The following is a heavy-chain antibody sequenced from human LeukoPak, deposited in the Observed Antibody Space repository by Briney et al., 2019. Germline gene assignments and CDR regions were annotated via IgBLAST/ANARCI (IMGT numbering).Heavy chain of an antibody. CDR2: IWYDGSNK. V-gene: IGHV3-33*01. CDR3: ARDYYDTSGYYYALDY. J-gene: IGHJ4*02. D-gene: IGHD3-22*01. Sequence: GGSLRLSGAAAGFTFRNYGMHWVRQAPGKGLEWVAVIWYDGSNKYYADSVKGRFTISRDNSKNTLYLQMNSLRAEDTAVYYCARDYYDTSGYYYALDYWGQGTLVTVSS. CDR1: GFTFRNYG.